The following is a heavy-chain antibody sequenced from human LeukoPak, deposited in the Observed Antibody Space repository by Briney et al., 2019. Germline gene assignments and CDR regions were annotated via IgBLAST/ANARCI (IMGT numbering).Heavy chain of an antibody. Sequence: SETLSLTCAVYGGSFSGYYWSWIRQPPGKGLEWIGNIFYSGSTYYSPSLKSRVTISLDTSKNQFSLKLSSVTAADTAVYYCARAFGYGDFFDYWGQGTLVTVSS. CDR1: GGSFSGYY. V-gene: IGHV4-34*12. D-gene: IGHD4-17*01. CDR3: ARAFGYGDFFDY. J-gene: IGHJ4*02. CDR2: IFYSGST.